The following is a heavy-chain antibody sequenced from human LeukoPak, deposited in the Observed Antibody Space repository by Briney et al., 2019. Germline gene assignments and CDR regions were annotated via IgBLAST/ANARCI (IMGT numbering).Heavy chain of an antibody. CDR2: IYPGESDT. CDR1: GYSFTSYW. CDR3: ARHSSYNWFDP. J-gene: IGHJ5*02. V-gene: IGHV5-51*01. Sequence: GESLKISCKGSGYSFTSYWIGWVRQMPGKGLEWMGIIYPGESDTRYSQSFQGQVTISADKSISTAYLQWSSLKASDTAMYYCARHSSYNWFDPWGQGTLVTVSS.